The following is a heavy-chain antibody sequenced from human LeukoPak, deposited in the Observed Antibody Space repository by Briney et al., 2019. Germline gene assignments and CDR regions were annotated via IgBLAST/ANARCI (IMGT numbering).Heavy chain of an antibody. Sequence: SETLSLTCTVSGGSISSYYWSWIRQPPGKGLEWIGYIYYSGSANYNPSLKSRVTISVDTSKNLFSLKLSSVTAADTAVYYCARNQHYGVNYYGMDVWGQGTTVTVSS. CDR2: IYYSGSA. CDR1: GGSISSYY. V-gene: IGHV4-59*01. D-gene: IGHD4-17*01. CDR3: ARNQHYGVNYYGMDV. J-gene: IGHJ6*02.